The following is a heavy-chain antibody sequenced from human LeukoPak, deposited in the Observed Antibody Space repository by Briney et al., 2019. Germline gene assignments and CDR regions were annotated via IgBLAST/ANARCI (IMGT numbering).Heavy chain of an antibody. V-gene: IGHV3-7*03. J-gene: IGHJ4*02. CDR2: IKQDGSEK. CDR1: GFTFSSYW. Sequence: PGGSLRLSCAASGFTFSSYWMSWVRQAPGKGLEWVANIKQDGSEKYYVDSVKGRFTISRDNAKNSLYLQMNSLRAEDTAVYYCAVAGYSSSWYPIDYWGQGTLVTVSS. D-gene: IGHD6-13*01. CDR3: AVAGYSSSWYPIDY.